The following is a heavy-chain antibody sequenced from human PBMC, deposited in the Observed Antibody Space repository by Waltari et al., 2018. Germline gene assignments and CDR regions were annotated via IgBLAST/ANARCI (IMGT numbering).Heavy chain of an antibody. CDR3: ARGPLLSKVDY. Sequence: QVQLQESGPGLVKPSQTLSLTCPVSGGSIDSGSHYWSWIRQPAGKGLEWIGRIYTSGSTNYNPSLKSRVTISVDTSKNQFSLNLSSVTAADTAVYYCARGPLLSKVDYWGQGTLVTVSS. D-gene: IGHD1-26*01. CDR2: IYTSGST. CDR1: GGSIDSGSHY. J-gene: IGHJ4*02. V-gene: IGHV4-61*02.